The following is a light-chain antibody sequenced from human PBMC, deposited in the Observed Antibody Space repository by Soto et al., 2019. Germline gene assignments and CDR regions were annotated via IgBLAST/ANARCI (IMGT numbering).Light chain of an antibody. Sequence: EMVMTQSPAILSVSPGESATLSCRASQSVNSNYLAWYQQHPGQPPRLLIYGISTRATGIPARFSGSGSGTEFSLTISSLQSEDFAVYYCQQRSNWPPITFGQGTRLDIK. CDR1: QSVNSN. CDR2: GIS. J-gene: IGKJ5*01. CDR3: QQRSNWPPIT. V-gene: IGKV3-15*01.